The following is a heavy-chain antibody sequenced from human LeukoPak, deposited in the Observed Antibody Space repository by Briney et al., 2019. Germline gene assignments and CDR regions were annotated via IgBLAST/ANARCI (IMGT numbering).Heavy chain of an antibody. CDR1: GFTFSNYW. CDR2: INVEGSRT. CDR3: VRSMSGRNDL. D-gene: IGHD3-3*01. J-gene: IGHJ5*02. Sequence: PGGSLRLSCVGSGFTFSNYWVHWVRQAPGEGLVWVSRINVEGSRTDYADSVRGRFTISRDNVKNTLYLQINSLTAEDTAVYYCVRSMSGRNDLWGQGTLVTVSS. V-gene: IGHV3-74*01.